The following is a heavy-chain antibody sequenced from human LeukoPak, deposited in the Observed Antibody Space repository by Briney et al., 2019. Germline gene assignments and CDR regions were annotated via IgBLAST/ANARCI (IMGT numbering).Heavy chain of an antibody. J-gene: IGHJ4*02. V-gene: IGHV3-23*01. CDR1: GFTFSSYA. CDR3: AKRGMNYYDSSEYYFDY. Sequence: PGGSLRLSCAASGFTFSSYAMSWVRQAPGKGLEWVSAISGSGGSTYYADSVKGGFTISRDNTKNTLYLQMNSLRAEDTAVYYCAKRGMNYYDSSEYYFDYWGQGTLVTVSS. D-gene: IGHD3-22*01. CDR2: ISGSGGST.